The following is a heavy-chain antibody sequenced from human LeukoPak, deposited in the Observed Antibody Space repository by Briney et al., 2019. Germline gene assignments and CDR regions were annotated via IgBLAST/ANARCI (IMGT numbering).Heavy chain of an antibody. D-gene: IGHD6-6*01. CDR2: IYYSGST. CDR1: GGSISSYY. V-gene: IGHV4-59*01. Sequence: TSETLSLTCTVSGGSISSYYWSWIRQPPGKGLEWIGYIYYSGSTNYNPSLKSRVTISVDTSKNQFSLKLGSVTAADTAVYYCARARGAARPGDFDYWGQGTLVTVSS. J-gene: IGHJ4*02. CDR3: ARARGAARPGDFDY.